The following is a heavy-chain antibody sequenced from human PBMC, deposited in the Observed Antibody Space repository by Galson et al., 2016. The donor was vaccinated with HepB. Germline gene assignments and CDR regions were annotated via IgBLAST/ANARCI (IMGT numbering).Heavy chain of an antibody. CDR2: ISFDGTKN. CDR1: GFTFSYAA. D-gene: IGHD4-17*01. J-gene: IGHJ4*02. Sequence: SLRLSCAASGFTFSYAAMHWVRQAPGRGLEWVAVISFDGTKNYHTQSVKGRFTISRDNSKNTLYLQMSSMWAEDTAVYYCVREGADYVGFDYWGQGALVTVSS. CDR3: VREGADYVGFDY. V-gene: IGHV3-30*04.